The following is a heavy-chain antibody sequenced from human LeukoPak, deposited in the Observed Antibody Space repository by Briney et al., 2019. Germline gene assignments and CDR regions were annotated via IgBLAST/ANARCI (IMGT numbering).Heavy chain of an antibody. D-gene: IGHD2-8*01. CDR2: IYTSGST. J-gene: IGHJ4*02. Sequence: PSETLSLTCTVSGGSISSYYWSWIRQPAGKGLEWIGRIYTSGSTNYNPSLKSRVTMSVDTSKNQFSLKLSSVTAADTAVYYCARDRPTLGYCTNGVCSNFDYWGQGTLVTVSS. CDR3: ARDRPTLGYCTNGVCSNFDY. CDR1: GGSISSYY. V-gene: IGHV4-4*07.